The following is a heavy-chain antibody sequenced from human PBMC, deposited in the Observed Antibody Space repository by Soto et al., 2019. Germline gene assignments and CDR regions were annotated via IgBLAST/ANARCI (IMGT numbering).Heavy chain of an antibody. CDR2: IYYSGST. Sequence: SETLSLTCTVSGGSISSYYGSWIRQPPGKGLEWIGYIYYSGSTNYNPSLKSRVTISVDTSKNQFSLKLSSVTAADTAVYYCARRYGCSFDYWAREPWSPSP. D-gene: IGHD1-1*01. CDR1: GGSISSYY. V-gene: IGHV4-59*08. J-gene: IGHJ4*02. CDR3: ARRYGCSFDY.